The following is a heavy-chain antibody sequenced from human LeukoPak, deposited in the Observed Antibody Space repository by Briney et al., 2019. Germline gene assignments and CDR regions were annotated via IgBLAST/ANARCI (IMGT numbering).Heavy chain of an antibody. CDR3: ARGGRWPRRGGYPTSRLYYFDY. CDR2: INHSGST. CDR1: GGSFSGYY. J-gene: IGHJ4*02. V-gene: IGHV4-34*01. Sequence: SETLSLTCAVYGGSFSGYYWSWIRQPPGKGLEWIGEINHSGSTNYNPSLKSRVTISVDTSKNQFSPKLSSVTAADTAVYYCARGGRWPRRGGYPTSRLYYFDYWGQGTLVTVSS. D-gene: IGHD5-24*01.